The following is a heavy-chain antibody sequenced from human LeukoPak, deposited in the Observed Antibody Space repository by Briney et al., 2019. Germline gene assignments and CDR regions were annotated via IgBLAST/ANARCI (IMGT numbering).Heavy chain of an antibody. J-gene: IGHJ4*02. CDR2: IYYSGST. D-gene: IGHD6-13*01. V-gene: IGHV4-59*01. Sequence: SETLSLTCTVSGGSISSYYWSWIRQPPGKGLEWIGYIYYSGSTNYNPSLKSRVTISVDTSKNQFSLKLSSVTAADTAVYYGASGVSSSWSNFDYWGQGTLVTVSS. CDR1: GGSISSYY. CDR3: ASGVSSSWSNFDY.